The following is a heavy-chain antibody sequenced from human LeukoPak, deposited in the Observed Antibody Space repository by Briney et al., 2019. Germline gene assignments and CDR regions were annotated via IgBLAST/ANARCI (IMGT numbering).Heavy chain of an antibody. V-gene: IGHV4-59*01. CDR1: GGSISSYY. D-gene: IGHD4-11*01. CDR2: IYYSGST. CDR3: ARHYSNYVRWFDP. Sequence: SETLSLTCTVSGGSISSYYWSWIRQPPGKGLEWIGYIYYSGSTNYNPSLKSRVTISVDTSKNQFSLKPSSVTAADTAVYYCARHYSNYVRWFDPWGQGTLVTVSS. J-gene: IGHJ5*02.